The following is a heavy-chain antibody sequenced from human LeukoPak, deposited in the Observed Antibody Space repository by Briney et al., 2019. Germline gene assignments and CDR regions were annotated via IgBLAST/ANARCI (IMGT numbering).Heavy chain of an antibody. D-gene: IGHD5-12*01. CDR1: GFTFDDYG. Sequence: GGSLRLSCAASGFTFDDYGMSWVRQAPGKGLEWVSGINWNGGSTGYADSVKGRFTISRDNSKNSLYLQMNSLRTEDTALYYCAKDIRPRWLAQTLFDYWGQGTLVTVSS. CDR3: AKDIRPRWLAQTLFDY. J-gene: IGHJ4*02. CDR2: INWNGGST. V-gene: IGHV3-20*04.